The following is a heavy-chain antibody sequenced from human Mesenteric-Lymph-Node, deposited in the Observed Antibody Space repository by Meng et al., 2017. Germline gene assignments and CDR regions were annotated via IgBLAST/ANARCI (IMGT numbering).Heavy chain of an antibody. D-gene: IGHD2-8*02. CDR2: ISAATDNT. CDR3: ARVGGSGDVS. CDR1: GYTFTSYG. Sequence: ASVKVSCKASGYTFTSYGISWVRQAPGQGLEWMGWISAATDNTDYSQKFQGRVTITRDTSASTSTVYMEVRSLTSEDSAVYYCARVGGSGDVSWGQGTLVTVSS. V-gene: IGHV1-18*01. J-gene: IGHJ1*01.